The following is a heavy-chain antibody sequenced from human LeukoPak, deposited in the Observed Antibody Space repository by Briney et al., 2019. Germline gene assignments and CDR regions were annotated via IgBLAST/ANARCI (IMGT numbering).Heavy chain of an antibody. D-gene: IGHD1-14*01. CDR2: IHPGDSDT. CDR3: QGLPHRYFHF. J-gene: IGHJ4*02. CDR1: GYSFTNYW. V-gene: IGHV5-51*01. Sequence: LGESLKISCKGSGYSFTNYWIGWLRQMPGQGLEWMGIIHPGDSDTRYSPSFQGQVTISVDKSVTTAYLQWSSLKASDTAMYFCQGLPHRYFHFWGQGTLVTVSS.